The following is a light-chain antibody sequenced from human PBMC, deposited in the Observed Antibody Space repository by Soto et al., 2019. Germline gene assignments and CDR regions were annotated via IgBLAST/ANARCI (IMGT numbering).Light chain of an antibody. CDR3: QQYDGAPLT. CDR2: AAS. V-gene: IGKV3-20*01. J-gene: IGKJ3*01. Sequence: EIVLTQPPDTLSLSPGERATLFCRASQTLSINSLAWYQQKPGQAPRLLIYAASTRDTGIPDRFNGSGSGTDFALTINRLGPEDFAVYYCQQYDGAPLTFGPGTKVDIK. CDR1: QTLSINS.